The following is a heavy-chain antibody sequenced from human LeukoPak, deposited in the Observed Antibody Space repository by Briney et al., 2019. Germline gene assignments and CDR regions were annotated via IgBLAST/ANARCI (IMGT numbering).Heavy chain of an antibody. Sequence: GGSLRLSCAASGFTFSSYSMNWVRQAPGKGLEWVSSISSSSSYIYYADSVKGRFTISRDNAKNSLYLQMNSLRAEDTAVYYCARLRSGVDIGYCSSTSCYWFDPWGQGTLVTVSS. V-gene: IGHV3-21*01. J-gene: IGHJ5*02. CDR1: GFTFSSYS. CDR2: ISSSSSYI. D-gene: IGHD2-2*01. CDR3: ARLRSGVDIGYCSSTSCYWFDP.